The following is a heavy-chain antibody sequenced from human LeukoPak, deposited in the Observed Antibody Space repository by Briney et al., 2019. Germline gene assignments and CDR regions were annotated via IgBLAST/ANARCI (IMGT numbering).Heavy chain of an antibody. CDR3: ARMSSGGGYVDYVDS. V-gene: IGHV3-53*01. CDR2: IYNDDNT. J-gene: IGHJ4*02. D-gene: IGHD3-16*01. Sequence: GGSLRLSCAASGFTVSDNYMTWARKAPGKGLEWVSLIYNDDNTDYADSVRGRFTISRDNSKNTLYLQMNSLRADDTAVYYCARMSSGGGYVDYVDSWGQGALVAVPS. CDR1: GFTVSDNY.